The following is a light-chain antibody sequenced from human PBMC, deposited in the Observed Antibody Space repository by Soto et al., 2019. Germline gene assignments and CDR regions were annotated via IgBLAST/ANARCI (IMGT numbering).Light chain of an antibody. V-gene: IGKV3-15*01. J-gene: IGKJ1*01. CDR1: QSVSSK. CDR2: GAS. Sequence: EIVLTQSPGTLSVSPGERATLSCRASQSVSSKLAWYQQKPGQAPRLLFYGASTGATGIPARFSGSGSETEFTLSISRLQSEDFAVYYCQQYNSWPGTFGQGTKVEIK. CDR3: QQYNSWPGT.